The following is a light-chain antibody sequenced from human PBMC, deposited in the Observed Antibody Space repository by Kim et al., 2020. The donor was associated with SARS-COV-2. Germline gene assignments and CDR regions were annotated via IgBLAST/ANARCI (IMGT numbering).Light chain of an antibody. CDR1: SSDVGGYNY. Sequence: SVTISCTGTSSDVGGYNYVSSYQQHPGKAPKLMIYDVSKRPSGVPARFSGSKSGNTASLTISGLQAEDEADYYCCSHAGSYTLRYVFGTGTKVTVL. J-gene: IGLJ1*01. CDR3: CSHAGSYTLRYV. CDR2: DVS. V-gene: IGLV2-11*01.